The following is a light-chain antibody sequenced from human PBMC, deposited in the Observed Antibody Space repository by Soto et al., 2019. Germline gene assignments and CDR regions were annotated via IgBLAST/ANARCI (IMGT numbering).Light chain of an antibody. CDR3: HQYSSYPLT. Sequence: DIQMTQSPSTLSASVGDRVTITCRASQSVSSWLAWYQQKPGKAPKLLIYTASSLQSGVPSSFSGSGSGTEFTLTISNLQPDDFATYYCHQYSSYPLTFGGGTKVEIK. CDR2: TAS. CDR1: QSVSSW. J-gene: IGKJ4*01. V-gene: IGKV1-5*03.